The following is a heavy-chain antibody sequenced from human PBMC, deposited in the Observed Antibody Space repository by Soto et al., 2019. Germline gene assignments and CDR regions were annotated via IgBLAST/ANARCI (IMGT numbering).Heavy chain of an antibody. CDR3: AREKVGATLYYYDGMDV. Sequence: QVQLQESGPGLVKPSETLSLTCTVSGGSISSYYWSWIRQPPGKGLEWIGYIYYSGSTNYNPSLKSRVTISVDTSKNQFSLKLSSVTAADTAVYYCAREKVGATLYYYDGMDVWGQGTTVTVSS. D-gene: IGHD1-26*01. CDR1: GGSISSYY. CDR2: IYYSGST. V-gene: IGHV4-59*01. J-gene: IGHJ6*02.